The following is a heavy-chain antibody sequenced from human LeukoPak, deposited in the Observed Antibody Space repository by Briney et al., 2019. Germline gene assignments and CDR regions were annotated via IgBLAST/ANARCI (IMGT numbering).Heavy chain of an antibody. Sequence: GGSLRLSCAASGFSFSDYYMSWIRQAPGKGLEWVSYISSSGGNIYYADSVKGRFTISRDNAKNSLYLQMNSLRAEDTAVYYCARADGYNPIYYYYGMDVWGQGTTVTVSS. J-gene: IGHJ6*02. CDR1: GFSFSDYY. V-gene: IGHV3-11*01. CDR3: ARADGYNPIYYYYGMDV. D-gene: IGHD5-24*01. CDR2: ISSSGGNI.